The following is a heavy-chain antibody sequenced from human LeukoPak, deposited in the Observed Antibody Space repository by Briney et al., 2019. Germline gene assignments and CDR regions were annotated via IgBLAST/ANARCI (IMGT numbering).Heavy chain of an antibody. Sequence: SETLSLTCTVSGGSISGYYWSWIRQPAGKGLEWIGRIYTSGSTNYNPSLKSRVTISVDTSKNQFSLKLNSVTAADTAVYYCARDRRFSYYYYMDVWGKGTTVTVSS. V-gene: IGHV4-4*07. CDR1: GGSISGYY. CDR2: IYTSGST. D-gene: IGHD3-10*01. J-gene: IGHJ6*03. CDR3: ARDRRFSYYYYMDV.